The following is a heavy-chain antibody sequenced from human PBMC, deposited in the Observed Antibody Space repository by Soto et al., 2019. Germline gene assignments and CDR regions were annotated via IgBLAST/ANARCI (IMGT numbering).Heavy chain of an antibody. D-gene: IGHD2-8*01. V-gene: IGHV3-74*01. Sequence: GGSLRLSCEASGLTFSSYWMHWVRQIPGKGLEWVSRINNDGSITNYADSVKGRFTISRDNAESTLFLQMSSLRAEDTAVYYCARAGPATCTSFSCFAYSPDVWATGTTVPVSS. CDR3: ARAGPATCTSFSCFAYSPDV. CDR1: GLTFSSYW. J-gene: IGHJ6*04. CDR2: INNDGSIT.